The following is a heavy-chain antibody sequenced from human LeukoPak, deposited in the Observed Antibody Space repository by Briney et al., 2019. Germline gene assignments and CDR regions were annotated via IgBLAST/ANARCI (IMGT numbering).Heavy chain of an antibody. CDR1: GFTFRSYA. CDR2: ISYDRSNK. D-gene: IGHD1-26*01. J-gene: IGHJ6*04. V-gene: IGHV3-30*04. Sequence: VGTLRLSCAASGFTFRSYAMTGAGHAPGQGLEWRGVISYDRSNKHSTDSVKGRFTMSRDNSKSTLYLQMYSLRAEDTAVYYCARGGWEAATYYYGMDVWGKGTTVTVSS. CDR3: ARGGWEAATYYYGMDV.